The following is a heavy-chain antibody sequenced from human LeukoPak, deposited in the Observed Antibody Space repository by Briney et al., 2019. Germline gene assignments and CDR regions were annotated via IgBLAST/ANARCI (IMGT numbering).Heavy chain of an antibody. CDR1: GFTFDGYA. D-gene: IGHD3-22*01. V-gene: IGHV3-43*02. CDR2: ISGDGGST. J-gene: IGHJ4*02. CDR3: AKDRYYDSSGYLEG. Sequence: GGSLRLSCAASGFTFDGYAMHWVRQAPGKGLEWISLISGDGGSTYYADSVKGRFTISRDNSKNSLYLQMNSLRTEDTALYYCAKDRYYDSSGYLEGWGQGTLVTVSS.